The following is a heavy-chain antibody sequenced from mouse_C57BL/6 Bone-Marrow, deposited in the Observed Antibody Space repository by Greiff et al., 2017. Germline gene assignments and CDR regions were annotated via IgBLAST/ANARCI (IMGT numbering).Heavy chain of an antibody. CDR1: GYTFTSYG. Sequence: VQLQQSGAELARPGASVKLSCKASGYTFTSYGISWVKQRTGQGLEWIGEIYPRSGNTYYNEKFKGKATLTADKSSSTAYMELRSLTSEDSAVYFCARSGYYEEYYYAMDYWGQGNSVTVSS. J-gene: IGHJ4*01. D-gene: IGHD2-3*01. CDR3: ARSGYYEEYYYAMDY. V-gene: IGHV1-81*01. CDR2: IYPRSGNT.